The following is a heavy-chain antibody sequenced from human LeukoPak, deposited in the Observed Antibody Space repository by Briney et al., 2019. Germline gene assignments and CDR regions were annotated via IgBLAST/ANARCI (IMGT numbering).Heavy chain of an antibody. CDR1: GFTFSSYS. CDR3: ARDNSTSWYPDFDC. CDR2: ISSSSSTI. Sequence: PGGSLRLSCAASGFTFSSYSMNWVRQAPGKGLEWVSYISSSSSTIYYADSVKGRFTISRDNAKNPLYLQMNSLRAESTAVYYSARDNSTSWYPDFDCWGQGILVTVSS. V-gene: IGHV3-48*01. D-gene: IGHD6-13*01. J-gene: IGHJ4*02.